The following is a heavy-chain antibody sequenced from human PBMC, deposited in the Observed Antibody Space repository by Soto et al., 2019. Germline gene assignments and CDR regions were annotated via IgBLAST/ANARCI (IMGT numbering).Heavy chain of an antibody. V-gene: IGHV4-39*01. CDR3: ARLLRYFDWLSQYGMDV. CDR1: GGSISSSSYY. J-gene: IGHJ6*02. Sequence: TLSLTCTVSGGSISSSSYYWGWIRQPPGKGLEWIGSIYYSGSTYYNPSLKSRVTISVDTSKNQFSLKLSPVTAADTAVYYCARLLRYFDWLSQYGMDVWGQGTTVTVSS. D-gene: IGHD3-9*01. CDR2: IYYSGST.